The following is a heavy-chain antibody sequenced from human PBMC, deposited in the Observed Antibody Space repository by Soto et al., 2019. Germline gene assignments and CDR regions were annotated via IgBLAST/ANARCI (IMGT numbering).Heavy chain of an antibody. CDR2: MNPNSGNT. V-gene: IGHV1-8*01. CDR3: ARVPYYDFWSGLDY. D-gene: IGHD3-3*01. J-gene: IGHJ4*02. CDR1: GYTFTSYD. Sequence: GASVKVSCKASGYTFTSYDINWVRQATGQGLEWMGWMNPNSGNTGYAQKFQGRVTMTRNTSISTAYMELSSLRSEDTAVYYCARVPYYDFWSGLDYWGQGTLVTVSS.